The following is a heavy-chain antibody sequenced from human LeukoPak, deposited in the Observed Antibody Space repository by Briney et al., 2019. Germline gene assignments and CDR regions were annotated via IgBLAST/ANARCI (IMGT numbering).Heavy chain of an antibody. D-gene: IGHD3-22*01. CDR1: GFTFSSYS. V-gene: IGHV3-21*01. CDR3: AREGIVVVITAFDI. J-gene: IGHJ3*02. CDR2: ISSSSSYI. Sequence: GGSLRLSCVASGFTFSSYSMNWVRQAPGKGLEWVSSISSSSSYIYYADSVKGRFTISRDNAKNSLYLQMNSLRAEDTAVYYCAREGIVVVITAFDIWGQGTMVTVSS.